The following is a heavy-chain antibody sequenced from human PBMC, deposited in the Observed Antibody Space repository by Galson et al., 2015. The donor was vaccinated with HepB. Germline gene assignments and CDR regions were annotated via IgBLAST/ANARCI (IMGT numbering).Heavy chain of an antibody. V-gene: IGHV3-15*01. CDR1: GFTFSNAW. CDR2: IKSKTDGGTT. J-gene: IGHJ4*02. Sequence: SLRLSCAASGFTFSNAWMSWVRQAPGKGLEWVGRIKSKTDGGTTDYAAPVKGRFTISRDDSKNTLYLQMNSLKTEDTAVYYCTTVSPLCTYCSSTSCSVGCFDYWGQGTLVTVSS. CDR3: TTVSPLCTYCSSTSCSVGCFDY. D-gene: IGHD2-2*01.